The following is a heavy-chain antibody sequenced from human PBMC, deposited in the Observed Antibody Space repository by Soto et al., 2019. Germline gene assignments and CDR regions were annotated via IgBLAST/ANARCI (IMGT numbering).Heavy chain of an antibody. CDR2: SVHSGGT. CDR1: GGAVSSGSKY. CDR3: ASERGYSYGYYYGMDV. Sequence: QVQLQESGPGLVQPSETLSLTCPVAGGAVSSGSKYWSWIRQPPGRGLEGIGYSVHSGGTNYNPSLKSRVTISVDTSKNQFALKLSSVTAADTTVYYCASERGYSYGYYYGMDVWGQGTTVTVSS. D-gene: IGHD5-18*01. J-gene: IGHJ6*02. V-gene: IGHV4-61*01.